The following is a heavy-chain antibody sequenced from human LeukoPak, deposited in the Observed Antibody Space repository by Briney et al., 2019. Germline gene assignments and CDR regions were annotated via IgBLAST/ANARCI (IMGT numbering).Heavy chain of an antibody. V-gene: IGHV3-43D*03. CDR2: ISWDGGST. Sequence: GGSLRLSCAASGFTFDDYAMHWVRQAPGKGLEWVSLISWDGGSTYYADSVKGRFTISRDNSKNSLYLQMNSLRAEDTALYYCAKGGYSSSSRVFDYWGQGTLVTVSS. CDR1: GFTFDDYA. J-gene: IGHJ4*02. CDR3: AKGGYSSSSRVFDY. D-gene: IGHD6-6*01.